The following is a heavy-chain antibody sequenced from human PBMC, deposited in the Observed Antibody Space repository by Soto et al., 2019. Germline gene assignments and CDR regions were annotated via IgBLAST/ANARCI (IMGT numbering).Heavy chain of an antibody. D-gene: IGHD6-13*01. Sequence: GGSLRLSCAASVFTFSNAWMSWVRQAPGKGLEWVGRIKSKTDGGTTDYAAPVKGRFTISRDDSKNTLYLQMNSLKTEDTAVYYCTTDSSSSWSAYHLLAFDIWGQGTMVTVSS. CDR2: IKSKTDGGTT. CDR3: TTDSSSSWSAYHLLAFDI. CDR1: VFTFSNAW. V-gene: IGHV3-15*01. J-gene: IGHJ3*02.